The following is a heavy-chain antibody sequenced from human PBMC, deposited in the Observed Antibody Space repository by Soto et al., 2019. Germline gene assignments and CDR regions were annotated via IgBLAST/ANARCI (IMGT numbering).Heavy chain of an antibody. Sequence: GESLKISCKGSGYSFTSYWISWVRQMPGKGLEWMGRIDPSDSYTNYSPSFQGHVTISADKSISTAYLQWSSLKASDTAMYYCARMGPEYSSSCYYYGMDVWGQGTTVTVSS. D-gene: IGHD6-6*01. J-gene: IGHJ6*02. V-gene: IGHV5-10-1*01. CDR1: GYSFTSYW. CDR2: IDPSDSYT. CDR3: ARMGPEYSSSCYYYGMDV.